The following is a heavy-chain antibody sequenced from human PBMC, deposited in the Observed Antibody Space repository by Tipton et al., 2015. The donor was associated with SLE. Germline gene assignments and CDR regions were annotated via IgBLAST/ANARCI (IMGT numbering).Heavy chain of an antibody. V-gene: IGHV4-34*01. Sequence: TLSLTCTVYGGSFSGYYWSWIRQPPGKGLEWIGEINHSGSTNYNPSLKSRVTISVDTSKNQFSLKLSSVTAADTAVYYCARGSNYAPLDYWGQGTLVTVSS. CDR3: ARGSNYAPLDY. J-gene: IGHJ4*02. CDR1: GGSFSGYY. CDR2: INHSGST. D-gene: IGHD4-11*01.